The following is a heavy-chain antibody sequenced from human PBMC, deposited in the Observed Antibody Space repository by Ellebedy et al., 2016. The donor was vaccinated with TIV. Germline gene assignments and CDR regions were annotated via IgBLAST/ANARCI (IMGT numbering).Heavy chain of an antibody. D-gene: IGHD2-15*01. CDR1: GGSISTSTYY. V-gene: IGHV4-39*07. J-gene: IGHJ4*02. Sequence: SETLSLTXTVSGGSISTSTYYWGWIRQPPGKGLEWIGCIYYSGRIYYNPSLKSRVTISVDTSKNQFSLKLSSVTAADTTVYYCARDTGGGMVAAGLDYWGQGTLVTVSS. CDR3: ARDTGGGMVAAGLDY. CDR2: IYYSGRI.